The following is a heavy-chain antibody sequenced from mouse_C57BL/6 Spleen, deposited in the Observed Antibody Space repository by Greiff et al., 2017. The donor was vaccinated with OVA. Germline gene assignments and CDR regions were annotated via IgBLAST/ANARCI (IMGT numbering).Heavy chain of an antibody. CDR3: ARHRASSSYYAMDY. D-gene: IGHD1-1*01. CDR1: GFSLTSYG. CDR2: IWSDGST. J-gene: IGHJ4*01. V-gene: IGHV2-6-1*01. Sequence: VKLVESGPGLVAPSQSLSITCTVSGFSLTSYGVHWVRQPPGKGLEWLVVIWSDGSTTYNSALKSRLSISKDNSKSQVFLKMNSLQTDDTAMYYCARHRASSSYYAMDYWGQGTSVTVSS.